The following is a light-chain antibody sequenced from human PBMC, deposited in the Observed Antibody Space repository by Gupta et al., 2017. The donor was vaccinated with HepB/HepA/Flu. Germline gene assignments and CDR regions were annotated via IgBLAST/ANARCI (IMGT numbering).Light chain of an antibody. CDR1: QGIVSY. J-gene: IGKJ1*01. Sequence: AIRMTQSPSSFSASTGDRVTITCRASQGIVSYVAWYQQKPGKAPKLLIYGASTLQSGVPSRFSGSGSGTDFTLTISYLQSEDFATYYCQQYYSYPRTFGQGTKVEIK. CDR3: QQYYSYPRT. CDR2: GAS. V-gene: IGKV1-8*01.